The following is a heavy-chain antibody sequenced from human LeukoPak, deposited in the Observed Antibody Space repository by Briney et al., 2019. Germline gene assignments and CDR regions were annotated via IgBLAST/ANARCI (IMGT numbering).Heavy chain of an antibody. CDR2: TYYRSKWYN. D-gene: IGHD2-2*01. J-gene: IGHJ5*02. Sequence: SQTLSLICAISGDSVSSNSAAWNWIRQSPSRGLEWLGRTYYRSKWYNDYAVSVKSRITINPDTSKNQFSLQLNSVTPEDTAVYYCARGPSYCSSTSCLDWFDPWGQGTLVTVSS. CDR1: GDSVSSNSAA. V-gene: IGHV6-1*01. CDR3: ARGPSYCSSTSCLDWFDP.